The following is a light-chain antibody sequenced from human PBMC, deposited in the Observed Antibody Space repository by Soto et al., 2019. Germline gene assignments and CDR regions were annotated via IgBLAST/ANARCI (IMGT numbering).Light chain of an antibody. CDR3: QQYYNWPLLT. V-gene: IGKV3-15*01. Sequence: EIMMTQSPATLSVSPGERATLSCRASQSVSSNLAWYQQKPGQAPRLLIYGASTRATGIPARFSGSGSGTEFTLTISSLQSEDLAIYFGQQYYNWPLLTFGGGTKVEIK. CDR2: GAS. J-gene: IGKJ4*01. CDR1: QSVSSN.